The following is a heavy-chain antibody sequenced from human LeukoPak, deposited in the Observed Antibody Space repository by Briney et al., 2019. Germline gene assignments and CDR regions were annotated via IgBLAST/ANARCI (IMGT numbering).Heavy chain of an antibody. CDR1: GFTFDDYG. CDR3: ARGPLTGSMLGDFDY. V-gene: IGHV3-20*04. Sequence: TGGSLRLSCAASGFTFDDYGMSWVRQAPGKGLEWVSGINWNGDSIDYADSVKGRFTISRDNARNSLYVQMNSLRAEDTALYYCARGPLTGSMLGDFDYWGQGTLVTVSS. D-gene: IGHD7-27*01. CDR2: INWNGDSI. J-gene: IGHJ4*02.